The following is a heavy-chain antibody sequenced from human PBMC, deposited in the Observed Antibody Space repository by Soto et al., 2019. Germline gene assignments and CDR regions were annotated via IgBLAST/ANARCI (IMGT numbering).Heavy chain of an antibody. D-gene: IGHD3-16*02. CDR1: GYTFTSYG. CDR3: ARDPVYDYIWGSYRPNWFDP. V-gene: IGHV1-18*01. CDR2: ISAYNGNT. J-gene: IGHJ5*02. Sequence: GASVKVSCKASGYTFTSYGISWVRQAPGQGLEWMGWISAYNGNTNYAQKLQGRATMTTDTSTSTAYMELRSLRSDDTAVYYCARDPVYDYIWGSYRPNWFDPWGQGTLVPVSS.